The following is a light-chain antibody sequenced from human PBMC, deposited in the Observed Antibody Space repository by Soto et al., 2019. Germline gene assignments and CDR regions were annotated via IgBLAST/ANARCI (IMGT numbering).Light chain of an antibody. CDR3: QQRSNWPRT. CDR1: QSVSSY. J-gene: IGKJ1*01. V-gene: IGKV3-11*01. CDR2: DAS. Sequence: EIVLTQSPATLSLSPGERATLSCRASQSVSSYLAWYQQKPGQAPRLLIYDASNRATGIPARFSGCGSGTDFTLTISSLEPEDFAVYYCQQRSNWPRTFGQGTKVDIK.